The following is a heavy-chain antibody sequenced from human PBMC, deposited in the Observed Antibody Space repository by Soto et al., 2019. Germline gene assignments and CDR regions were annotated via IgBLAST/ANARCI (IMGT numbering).Heavy chain of an antibody. V-gene: IGHV3-64D*06. J-gene: IGHJ5*02. Sequence: PWRVLRLKCAAPVVTFITSAIDWFRKAPGKGLEYVSALSGDGRSTYYADSVKGRFTVFRDNSKNTLFLQMSSLRVEDTAVYYCVKGNWAYSYNNWFDPWGQGTLVTVSS. CDR2: LSGDGRST. CDR3: VKGNWAYSYNNWFDP. D-gene: IGHD5-18*01. CDR1: VVTFITSA.